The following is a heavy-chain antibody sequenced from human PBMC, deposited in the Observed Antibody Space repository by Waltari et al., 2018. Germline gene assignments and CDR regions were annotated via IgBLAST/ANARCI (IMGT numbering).Heavy chain of an antibody. CDR1: GYTFTRYY. J-gene: IGHJ4*02. CDR2: INPSGGST. CDR3: ARALSDYTEVDY. D-gene: IGHD4-4*01. V-gene: IGHV1-46*01. Sequence: QVQLVQSGAEVKKPGASVKVSCKASGYTFTRYYIHWVRQARGQGLEWMGIINPSGGSTTYAQKFQGRVTMTRDTSTSTVYMEVNSLRCEDTAVYYCARALSDYTEVDYWGQGTLVTVSS.